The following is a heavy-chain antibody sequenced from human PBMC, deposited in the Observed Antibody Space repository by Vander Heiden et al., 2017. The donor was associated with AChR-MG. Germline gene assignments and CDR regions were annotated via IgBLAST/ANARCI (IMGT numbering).Heavy chain of an antibody. CDR3: ASHGAEVATTYYFDY. Sequence: EVQLVESGGGLIQPGGSLRPSCAASGFTVSSNYMSWVRQAPGKGLEWVSVIYSGGSTYYADSVKGRFTISRDNSKNTLYLQMNSLRAEDTAVYYCASHGAEVATTYYFDYWGQGTLVTVSS. D-gene: IGHD5-12*01. CDR1: GFTVSSNY. CDR2: IYSGGST. J-gene: IGHJ4*02. V-gene: IGHV3-53*01.